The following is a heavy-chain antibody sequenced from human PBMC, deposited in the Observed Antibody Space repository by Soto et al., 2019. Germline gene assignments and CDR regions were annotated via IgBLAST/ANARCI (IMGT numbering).Heavy chain of an antibody. CDR3: ARSMTTVVTLDY. J-gene: IGHJ4*02. D-gene: IGHD4-17*01. CDR2: TYHSGNP. CDR1: GDTISTVGYT. V-gene: IGHV4-30-2*01. Sequence: PSETLSLTCDVSGDTISTVGYTWAWIRQPPGKGLEWIGHTYHSGNPYYNPSLKSRVIISVDRSKNQFSLKLSSVTAADTAVYYCARSMTTVVTLDYWGQGTLVTVSS.